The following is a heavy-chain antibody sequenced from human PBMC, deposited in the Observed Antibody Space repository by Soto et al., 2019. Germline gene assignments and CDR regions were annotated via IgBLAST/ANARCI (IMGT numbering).Heavy chain of an antibody. V-gene: IGHV4-34*02. CDR1: GGSFSGYY. CDR2: INHSGSA. Sequence: QVQLQQWGAGLLKPSETLSLTCAVYGGSFSGYYWSWVRQSPGKGLEWIGEINHSGSANYNPSLQSRVALSVAGSKSQFSLKLTSVTAADTAVYYCARGSGWYIDYYYTMDVWGQGTTVTVSS. J-gene: IGHJ6*02. CDR3: ARGSGWYIDYYYTMDV. D-gene: IGHD6-19*01.